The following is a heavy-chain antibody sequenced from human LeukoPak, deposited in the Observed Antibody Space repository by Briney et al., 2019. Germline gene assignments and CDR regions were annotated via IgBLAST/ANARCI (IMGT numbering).Heavy chain of an antibody. CDR3: ANFLNDNDY. CDR2: ISGSGGST. J-gene: IGHJ4*02. D-gene: IGHD3-9*01. V-gene: IGHV3-23*01. Sequence: GGSLRLSCAASGFTFGSSAMSWVRQAPGKGLEWVSAISGSGGSTYYADSVKGRFTISRDNSKNTLYLQMNSLRAEDTAVYYCANFLNDNDYWGQGTLVTVSS. CDR1: GFTFGSSA.